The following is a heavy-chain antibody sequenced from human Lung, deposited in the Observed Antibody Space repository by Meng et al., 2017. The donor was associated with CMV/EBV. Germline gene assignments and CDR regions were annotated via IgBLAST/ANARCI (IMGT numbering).Heavy chain of an antibody. D-gene: IGHD1-1*01. CDR2: ISYDGSNK. CDR3: ARDHNLGFDY. V-gene: IGHV3-30-3*01. J-gene: IGHJ4*02. Sequence: GGSLRLXCAASGFTLSSYAMHWVRQAPGKGLEWVAVISYDGSNKYYADSVKGRFTISRDNSKNTLYLQMNSLRAEDTAVYYCARDHNLGFDYWGQGTLVTVSS. CDR1: GFTLSSYA.